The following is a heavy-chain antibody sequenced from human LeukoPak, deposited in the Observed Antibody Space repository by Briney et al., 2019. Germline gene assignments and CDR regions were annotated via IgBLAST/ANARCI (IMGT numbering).Heavy chain of an antibody. CDR2: ISYDGSNK. CDR1: GFTFSSYA. Sequence: GGSLRLSCAASGFTFSSYAMHWVRQAPGKGLEWVAVISYDGSNKYYADSVEGRFTISRDNSKNTLYLQMNSLRAEDTAVYYCARDLYSGYASTRLLDYWGQGTLVTVSS. J-gene: IGHJ4*02. CDR3: ARDLYSGYASTRLLDY. D-gene: IGHD5-12*01. V-gene: IGHV3-30-3*01.